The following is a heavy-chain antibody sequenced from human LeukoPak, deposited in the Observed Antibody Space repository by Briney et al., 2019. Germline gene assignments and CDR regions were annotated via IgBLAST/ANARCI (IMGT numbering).Heavy chain of an antibody. V-gene: IGHV4-39*01. D-gene: IGHD3-22*01. CDR2: IYYSRNT. CDR1: GGSISSSSYY. Sequence: SETLSLTCTVSGGSISSSSYYWGWLRQPPGTGLEWIGSIYYSRNTYYNPSLKSPVTISVDTSKNQLSLKLSSVTAADTAVYYCASLRYYYDSSGYEFDPWGQGTLVTVSS. J-gene: IGHJ5*02. CDR3: ASLRYYYDSSGYEFDP.